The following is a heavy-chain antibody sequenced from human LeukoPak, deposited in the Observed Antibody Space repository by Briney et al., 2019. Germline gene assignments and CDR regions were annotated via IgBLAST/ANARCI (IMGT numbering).Heavy chain of an antibody. V-gene: IGHV4-4*02. CDR3: ASSRSSSWYY. J-gene: IGHJ4*02. CDR2: INHSGST. Sequence: SETLSLTCAVSGGSISSSNWWSWVRQPPGKGLEWIGEINHSGSTNYNPSLQSRVTISVDKSKNQVSLKLSSVTAADTAVYYCASSRSSSWYYWGQGTLVTVSS. D-gene: IGHD6-13*01. CDR1: GGSISSSNW.